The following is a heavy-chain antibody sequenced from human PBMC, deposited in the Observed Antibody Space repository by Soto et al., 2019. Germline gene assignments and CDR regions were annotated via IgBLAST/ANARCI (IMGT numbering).Heavy chain of an antibody. V-gene: IGHV4-34*11. D-gene: IGHD3-22*01. J-gene: IGHJ4*02. CDR1: GGSFSGYY. Sequence: PSETLSLTCAVYGGSFSGYYWSWIRQPPGKGLEWIGYIYYSGSTNYNPSLKSRVTISIDTSENQFSLKLTSVTAADTALYYCARGHTSGYFKYFFDYWGQGALVTVSS. CDR2: IYYSGST. CDR3: ARGHTSGYFKYFFDY.